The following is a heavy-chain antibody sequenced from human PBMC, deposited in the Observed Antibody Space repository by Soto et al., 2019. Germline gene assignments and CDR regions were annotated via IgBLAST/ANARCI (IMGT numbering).Heavy chain of an antibody. CDR3: AKVLAYSGYDSWFHP. CDR2: ISGSGGST. CDR1: GFTFSSYA. D-gene: IGHD5-12*01. V-gene: IGHV3-23*01. J-gene: IGHJ5*02. Sequence: EVQLLESGGGLVQPGGSLRLSCAASGFTFSSYAMSWVRQAPGKGLEWVSSISGSGGSTYYADSVKGRFTISRDNSRGTLLLQMYGLRAEDTAVYYGAKVLAYSGYDSWFHPWGQGTLVTVSS.